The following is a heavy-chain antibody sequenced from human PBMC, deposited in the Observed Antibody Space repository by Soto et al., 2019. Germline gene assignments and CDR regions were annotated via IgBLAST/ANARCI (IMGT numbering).Heavy chain of an antibody. CDR3: ARSQGSSTSLEIYYYYYYGMDV. Sequence: QVQLVQSGAEVKKPGSSVKVSCKASGGTFSSYAISWVRQAPGQALEWMGGIIPISGTANYAQKFQGRVTITAEESTSTVSMELSSLRSEDTAVYFCARSQGSSTSLEIYYYYYYGMDVWGQGTTVTVSS. CDR2: IIPISGTA. CDR1: GGTFSSYA. V-gene: IGHV1-69*01. J-gene: IGHJ6*02. D-gene: IGHD2-2*01.